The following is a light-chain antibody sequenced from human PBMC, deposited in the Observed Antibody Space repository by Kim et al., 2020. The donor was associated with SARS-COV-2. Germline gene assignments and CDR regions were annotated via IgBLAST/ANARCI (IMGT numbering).Light chain of an antibody. Sequence: LSFSPGEIATLSCRASQSVSSYVAWYQQKPGQAPRLLIYDASNRATGIPARFSGSGSGTDFTLTISSLEPEDFAVYYCQQRSNWYTFGQGTKLEI. CDR1: QSVSSY. CDR3: QQRSNWYT. V-gene: IGKV3-11*01. J-gene: IGKJ2*01. CDR2: DAS.